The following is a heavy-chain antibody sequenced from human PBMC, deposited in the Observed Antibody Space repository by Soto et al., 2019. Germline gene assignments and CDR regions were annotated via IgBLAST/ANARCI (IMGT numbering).Heavy chain of an antibody. CDR2: IEPSDCDP. D-gene: IGHD4-17*01. Sequence: GESLKISCKGFGYSFSSYCIGWVPQIPGKGLEWMGRIEPSDCDPTLRPPFQGHVTLPPGQSSSTSYSQWSSPKAPDTGRYFCARSSTETTNSAFDYWGQGTLVTVSS. J-gene: IGHJ4*02. CDR3: ARSSTETTNSAFDY. V-gene: IGHV5-10-1*01. CDR1: GYSFSSYC.